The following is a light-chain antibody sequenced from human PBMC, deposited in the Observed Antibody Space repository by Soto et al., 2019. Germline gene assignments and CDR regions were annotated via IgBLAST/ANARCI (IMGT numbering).Light chain of an antibody. CDR3: QQRSNWPGT. J-gene: IGKJ1*01. V-gene: IGKV3-15*01. Sequence: EIVMTQSPATLSVSPGEGATLSCRASQSVGSKLAWYQQKPGQAPRLLIYGASTRATGFPARFSGSGSATEFTLTISSLQSEDFAVYYCQQRSNWPGTFGQGTKVEIK. CDR2: GAS. CDR1: QSVGSK.